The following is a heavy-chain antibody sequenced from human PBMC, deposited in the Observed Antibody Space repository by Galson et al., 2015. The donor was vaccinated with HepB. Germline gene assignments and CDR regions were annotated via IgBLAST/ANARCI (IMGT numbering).Heavy chain of an antibody. Sequence: SLRLSCAASGFTFSSYAMHWVRQAPGKGLEWVAFISYDGVNRDSADSVKGRFTISRDNSKYTLYLQMSSLRAEDTAVYYCARALTYYYDNSNDYYEGFDYWGPGTLVTVSS. CDR1: GFTFSSYA. J-gene: IGHJ4*02. D-gene: IGHD3-22*01. V-gene: IGHV3-30-3*01. CDR3: ARALTYYYDNSNDYYEGFDY. CDR2: ISYDGVNR.